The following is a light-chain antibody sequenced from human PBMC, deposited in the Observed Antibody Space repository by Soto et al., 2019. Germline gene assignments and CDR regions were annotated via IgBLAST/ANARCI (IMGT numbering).Light chain of an antibody. V-gene: IGKV1-6*01. J-gene: IGKJ1*01. CDR1: QDIGSV. CDR3: LQHYNYPWT. CDR2: SAS. Sequence: AILMTQSPSSLSASVGDRVTLTCRASQDIGSVLGWYQQKPGKAPKVLIYSASHLQSGVPSRFSGSGSGTDFTLTISSLQPEDFATYYCLQHYNYPWTFGQGTKVEIK.